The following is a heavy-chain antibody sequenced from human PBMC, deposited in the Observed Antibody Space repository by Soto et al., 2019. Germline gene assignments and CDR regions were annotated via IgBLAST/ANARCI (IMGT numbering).Heavy chain of an antibody. V-gene: IGHV3-30*18. CDR2: ISYDGGKQ. D-gene: IGHD6-13*01. CDR3: AKPGDSSSWDLCYFDY. Sequence: PGGSLSPSFPPPGFTFRTPALHGSGQAQGRGLEWVALISYDGGKQYYADSVKGRFTVSRDNSKNTLYLQMNSLRAEDTAVYYCAKPGDSSSWDLCYFDYWGQGTLVTVSS. CDR1: GFTFRTPA. J-gene: IGHJ4*02.